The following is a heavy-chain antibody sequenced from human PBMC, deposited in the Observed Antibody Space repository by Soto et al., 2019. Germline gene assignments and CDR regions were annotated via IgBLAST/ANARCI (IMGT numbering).Heavy chain of an antibody. CDR1: RGTFSSYA. J-gene: IGHJ4*02. CDR2: IIPIFGTA. D-gene: IGHD3-22*01. Sequence: QVQLVQSGAEVKKRGSSVKVSCKASRGTFSSYAISWVRQAPGQGLEWMGGIIPIFGTANYAQKFQGRVTITADESTSTAYMELSSLRSEDTPVYYCARAGEYNYYDSSGYYQDYWGQGTLVTVSS. V-gene: IGHV1-69*01. CDR3: ARAGEYNYYDSSGYYQDY.